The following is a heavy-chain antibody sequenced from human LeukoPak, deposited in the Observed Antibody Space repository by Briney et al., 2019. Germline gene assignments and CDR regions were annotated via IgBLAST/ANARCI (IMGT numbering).Heavy chain of an antibody. Sequence: PSETLSLTCTVSGGSISSYYWSWIRQPPGKGLEWIGYIYYSGSTNYNPSLKSRVTISVDTSKNQFSLKLSSVTAADTAVYYCVAGYPDYYYGMDVWGQGTTVTVSS. CDR2: IYYSGST. CDR1: GGSISSYY. CDR3: VAGYPDYYYGMDV. V-gene: IGHV4-59*08. D-gene: IGHD3-9*01. J-gene: IGHJ6*02.